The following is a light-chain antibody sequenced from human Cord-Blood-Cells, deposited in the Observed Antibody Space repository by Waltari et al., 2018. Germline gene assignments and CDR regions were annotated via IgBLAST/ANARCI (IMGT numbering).Light chain of an antibody. CDR3: SSYTSSSTVV. CDR1: SSDVGGYNY. J-gene: IGLJ2*01. CDR2: DVS. V-gene: IGLV2-14*01. Sequence: QSALTQPASVSGSPGQSITISCTGTSSDVGGYNYVSWYQQHPGKATKLMIYDVSNRPSGVSNRFSGSKSGITASLTISGLQSEDEADYYCSSYTSSSTVVFGGGTKLTVL.